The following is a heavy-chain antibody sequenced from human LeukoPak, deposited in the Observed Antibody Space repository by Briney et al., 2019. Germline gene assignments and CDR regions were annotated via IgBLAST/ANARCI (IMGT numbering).Heavy chain of an antibody. CDR1: GGSISSYY. CDR2: IYYSGST. J-gene: IGHJ4*02. V-gene: IGHV4-59*01. D-gene: IGHD3-10*01. Sequence: SETLSLTCTVSGGSISSYYWSWIRQPPGKGLEWIGYIYYSGSTNYNPSLKSRVTISVDTSKNQFSLKLSSVTAADAAVYYCARGREYYYGSGSYTAFDYWGQGTLVTVSS. CDR3: ARGREYYYGSGSYTAFDY.